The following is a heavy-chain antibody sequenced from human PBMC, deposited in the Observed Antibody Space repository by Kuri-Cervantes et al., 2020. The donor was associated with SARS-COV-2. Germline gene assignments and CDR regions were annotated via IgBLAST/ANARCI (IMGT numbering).Heavy chain of an antibody. CDR1: GYTFTDYY. Sequence: ASVKVSCKASGYTFTDYYMHWVRQAPGQGFEWMGWINPNSGGTNYAQKFQGWVAMTRDTSLSTAYMELSRLRSDDTAVYYCARGPSWSYILGTYRGGWDTFDIWGQGTMVTVSS. D-gene: IGHD3-16*02. V-gene: IGHV1-2*04. CDR2: INPNSGGT. J-gene: IGHJ3*02. CDR3: ARGPSWSYILGTYRGGWDTFDI.